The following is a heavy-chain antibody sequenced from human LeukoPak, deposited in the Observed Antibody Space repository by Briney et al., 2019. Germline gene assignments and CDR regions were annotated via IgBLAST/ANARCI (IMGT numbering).Heavy chain of an antibody. V-gene: IGHV4-61*02. D-gene: IGHD1-26*01. J-gene: IGHJ4*02. CDR1: GGSISSGSYY. Sequence: SETLSLTCTVSGGSISSGSYYWNWIRQPAGKGLEWIGRIYTSGSTNSNPSFQSRVTISVDTSKNQFSLDLRSVTAADTAAYYCARGSTAGAMGHYWGEGTLVSVSS. CDR3: ARGSTAGAMGHY. CDR2: IYTSGST.